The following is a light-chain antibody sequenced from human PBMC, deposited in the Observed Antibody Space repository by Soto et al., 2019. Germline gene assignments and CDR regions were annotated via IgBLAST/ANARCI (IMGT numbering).Light chain of an antibody. CDR1: QDVGTN. CDR3: HQDHDWSPYT. J-gene: IGKJ2*01. V-gene: IGKV3-15*01. CDR2: GAT. Sequence: EVGMTQSPATLSVSPGERATLSCRASQDVGTNLAWHQQKPGQPPRLRSYGATTRATGIPARSRGSGTGTEFTLTIRSLQSEDVAIPYCHQDHDWSPYTSGQGTKLEIK.